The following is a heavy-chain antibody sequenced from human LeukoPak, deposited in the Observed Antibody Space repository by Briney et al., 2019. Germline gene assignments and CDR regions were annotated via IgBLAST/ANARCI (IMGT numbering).Heavy chain of an antibody. D-gene: IGHD3-3*01. CDR3: ARRRVEWLSQPGRRRIYYFDY. CDR2: INHSGST. J-gene: IGHJ4*02. CDR1: GGSFSGYY. V-gene: IGHV4-34*01. Sequence: SETLSLTCAVYGGSFSGYYWSWLRQPPGKGLEWIGEINHSGSTNYNPSLKSRVTISVDTSKNQFSLKLSSVTAADTAVYYCARRRVEWLSQPGRRRIYYFDYWGQGTLVTVSS.